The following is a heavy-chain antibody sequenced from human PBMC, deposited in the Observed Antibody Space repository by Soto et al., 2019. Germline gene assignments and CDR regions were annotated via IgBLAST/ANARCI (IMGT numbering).Heavy chain of an antibody. CDR1: GYTFTSYA. CDR3: ARSSGYYLIDDY. D-gene: IGHD3-22*01. V-gene: IGHV1-3*05. Sequence: QVQLVQSGAEEKKPGASVKVSCKASGYTFTSYAMHWVRQAPGQRLEWMGWINAGNGNTKYSQKFQGRVTITRDTSASTAYMERSSLRSEDTAVYYCARSSGYYLIDDYWGQGTLVTVSS. J-gene: IGHJ4*02. CDR2: INAGNGNT.